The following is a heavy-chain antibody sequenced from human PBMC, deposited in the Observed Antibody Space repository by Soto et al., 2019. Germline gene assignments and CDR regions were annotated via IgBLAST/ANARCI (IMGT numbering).Heavy chain of an antibody. D-gene: IGHD3-22*01. CDR1: GGSISSYY. V-gene: IGHV4-59*08. CDR3: ARRYFYYDSSGYTPRWFAP. CDR2: IYYSGST. Sequence: SETLSLTCTVSGGSISSYYWSWIRQPPGKGLEWIGYIYYSGSTNYNPSLKSRVTISVDTSKNQFSLKLSSVTAADTAVYYCARRYFYYDSSGYTPRWFAPWGRGPLVTVSS. J-gene: IGHJ5*02.